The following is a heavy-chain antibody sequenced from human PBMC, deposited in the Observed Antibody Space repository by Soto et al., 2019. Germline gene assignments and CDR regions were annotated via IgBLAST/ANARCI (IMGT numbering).Heavy chain of an antibody. V-gene: IGHV3-9*01. D-gene: IGHD6-19*01. CDR3: AKDGRGGRGWDDYYYYYMDV. CDR2: ISWNSGSI. J-gene: IGHJ6*03. Sequence: EVQLVESGGGLVQPGRSLRLSCAASGFTFDDYAMHWVRQAPGKGLEWVSGISWNSGSIGYADSVKGRFTISRDNAKNSLYLQMNSLRAEDTALYYCAKDGRGGRGWDDYYYYYMDVWGKGTTVTVSS. CDR1: GFTFDDYA.